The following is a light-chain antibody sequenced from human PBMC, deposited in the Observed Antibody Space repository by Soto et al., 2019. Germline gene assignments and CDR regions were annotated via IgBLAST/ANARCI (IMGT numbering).Light chain of an antibody. CDR1: SSDVGGYNY. J-gene: IGLJ2*01. V-gene: IGLV2-14*01. Sequence: QSALTQPASVSGSPGQSITISCTGTSSDVGGYNYVSWYQQHPGKAPKLMIYEVSNRPSGISNRFSGSKSGNTASLTISGLQAEDEADYYCNSYTISSNFLFGGGTKLTVL. CDR3: NSYTISSNFL. CDR2: EVS.